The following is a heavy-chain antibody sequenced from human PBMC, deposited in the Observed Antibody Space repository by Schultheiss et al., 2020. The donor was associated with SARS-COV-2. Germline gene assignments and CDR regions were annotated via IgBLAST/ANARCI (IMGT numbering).Heavy chain of an antibody. J-gene: IGHJ6*03. CDR3: ASSSLTGRDYYYYMDV. CDR2: INHSGST. D-gene: IGHD7-27*01. Sequence: SETLSLTCAVYGGSFSGYYWSWIRQPPGKGLEWIGEINHSGSTNYNPSLKSRVTISVDTSKNQFSLKLSSVTAADTAVYYCASSSLTGRDYYYYMDVWGKGTTVTVSS. V-gene: IGHV4-34*01. CDR1: GGSFSGYY.